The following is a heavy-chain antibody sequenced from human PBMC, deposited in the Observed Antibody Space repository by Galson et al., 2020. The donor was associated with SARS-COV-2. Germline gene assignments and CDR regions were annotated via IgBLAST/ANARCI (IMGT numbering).Heavy chain of an antibody. CDR1: GFIFNTYG. CDR2: IQNDGSDT. V-gene: IGHV3-30*02. Sequence: GGSLRLSCAASGFIFNTYGMHWVRQAPGKGLEWVAFIQNDGSDTYYADSVKGRFTITISSANSRNTLELHMNRLRAEATAIYSCAAQNNNRLGDYFDCWCQGTLGTLSS. D-gene: IGHD3-16*01. CDR3: AAQNNNRLGDYFDC. J-gene: IGHJ4*02.